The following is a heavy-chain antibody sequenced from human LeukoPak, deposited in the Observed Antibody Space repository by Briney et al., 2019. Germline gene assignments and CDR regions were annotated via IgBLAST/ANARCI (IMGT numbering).Heavy chain of an antibody. J-gene: IGHJ4*02. CDR3: ARVIVVVPAAIQPEFDY. CDR1: GYTFTSYD. Sequence: ASVKVSCKASGYTFTSYDINWVRQAPGQGLEWMGWISAYNGNTNYAQKLQGRVTMTTDTSTSTAYMELRSLRSDDTAVYYCARVIVVVPAAIQPEFDYWGQGTLVTVSS. D-gene: IGHD2-2*01. V-gene: IGHV1-18*01. CDR2: ISAYNGNT.